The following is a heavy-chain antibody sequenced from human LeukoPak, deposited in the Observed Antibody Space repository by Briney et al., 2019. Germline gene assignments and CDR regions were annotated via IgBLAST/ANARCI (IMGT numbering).Heavy chain of an antibody. D-gene: IGHD5-12*01. CDR1: VFTLSSYA. CDR3: AKDEGDSGYSGYDSRPSFDY. V-gene: IGHV3-23*01. Sequence: GGCLRLSCAASVFTLSSYAMSWVRQAPGKGLEWVSAISGSGGSTYYADSVKGRFTVSRDISKHTLFLQMNSLRAEDTAVYYGAKDEGDSGYSGYDSRPSFDYWGQGTLVMVTS. J-gene: IGHJ4*02. CDR2: ISGSGGST.